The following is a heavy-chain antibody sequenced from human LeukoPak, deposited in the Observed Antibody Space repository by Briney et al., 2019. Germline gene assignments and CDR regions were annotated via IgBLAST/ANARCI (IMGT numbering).Heavy chain of an antibody. V-gene: IGHV3-21*01. J-gene: IGHJ6*03. D-gene: IGHD2-2*01. CDR2: VSSSGAYI. CDR3: ARVPVPAAKHNPGVRYYYYYMDV. Sequence: PGGSLRLSGAASGFTFSSYAMNWIRQAPGKGLEWVASVSSSGAYIYYADLMEGRFTISRDNAKNSLILQMNSLRAEDTAVYYCARVPVPAAKHNPGVRYYYYYMDVWGKGTTVTISS. CDR1: GFTFSSYA.